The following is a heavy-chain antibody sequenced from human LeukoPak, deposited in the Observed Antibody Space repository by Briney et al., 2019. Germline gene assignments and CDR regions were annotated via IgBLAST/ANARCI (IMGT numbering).Heavy chain of an antibody. V-gene: IGHV1-69*06. J-gene: IGHJ4*02. CDR3: ARVERYFDWSPFDY. Sequence: GSSVKVSCKASGGTFSSYAISWVRQAPGQGLEWMGGIIPIFGTANYAQKFQGRVTITADKSTSTAYMELSSLRSEDTAVYYCARVERYFDWSPFDYWGQGTLVTVSS. CDR1: GGTFSSYA. D-gene: IGHD3-9*01. CDR2: IIPIFGTA.